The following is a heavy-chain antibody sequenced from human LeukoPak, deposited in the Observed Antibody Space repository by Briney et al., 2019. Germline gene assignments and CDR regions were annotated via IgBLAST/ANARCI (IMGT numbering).Heavy chain of an antibody. CDR2: IKQDGSEK. CDR1: GFTCSSHW. Sequence: GGSLRLSCATSGFTCSSHWMSWVRQAPGKGLEWVANIKQDGSEKYYVDSVKGRFTISRDNAKNSLYLQMNSLRAEDTAVYYCARVGSIFGVVIDYWGQGTLVTVSS. D-gene: IGHD3-3*01. CDR3: ARVGSIFGVVIDY. J-gene: IGHJ4*02. V-gene: IGHV3-7*03.